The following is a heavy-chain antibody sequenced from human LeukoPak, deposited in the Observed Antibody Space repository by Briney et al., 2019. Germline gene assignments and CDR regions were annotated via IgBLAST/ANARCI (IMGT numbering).Heavy chain of an antibody. J-gene: IGHJ6*03. CDR2: IYYSGST. D-gene: IGHD4/OR15-4a*01. CDR1: GGSISSGGYY. V-gene: IGHV4-31*03. Sequence: SQTLSLTCTVSGGSISSGGYYWSWIRQHPGKGLEWIGYIYYSGSTYYNPSLKSRVTISVDTSKSQFSLNLSSVTAADTAVYYCARADSGGYYYYYMDVWGKGTTVTVSS. CDR3: ARADSGGYYYYYMDV.